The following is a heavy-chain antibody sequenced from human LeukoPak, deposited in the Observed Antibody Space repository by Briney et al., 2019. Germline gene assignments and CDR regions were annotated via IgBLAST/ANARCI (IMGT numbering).Heavy chain of an antibody. Sequence: KPSETLSLTCTVSGGSISSYYWSWIRQPPGKGLEWIGYIYYSGSTNYNPSLKSRVTISVDTSKNQFSLKLSSVTAADTAVYYCARHGQGGSLDPAARNWFDPWGQGTLVTVSS. CDR2: IYYSGST. CDR1: GGSISSYY. CDR3: ARHGQGGSLDPAARNWFDP. V-gene: IGHV4-59*08. D-gene: IGHD2-2*01. J-gene: IGHJ5*02.